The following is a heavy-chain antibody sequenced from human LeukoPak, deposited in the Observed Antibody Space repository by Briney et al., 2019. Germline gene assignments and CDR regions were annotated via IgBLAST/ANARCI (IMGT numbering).Heavy chain of an antibody. J-gene: IGHJ4*02. Sequence: PGGSLRLSCAASGFTFSSYSMNWVRQAPGKGLEWVSSISGSSSYIYYADSVKGRFTISRDNAKNSLYLQMNSLRAEDTAVYYCARDTPYGDYLICDYWGQGTLVTVSS. V-gene: IGHV3-21*01. D-gene: IGHD4-17*01. CDR1: GFTFSSYS. CDR3: ARDTPYGDYLICDY. CDR2: ISGSSSYI.